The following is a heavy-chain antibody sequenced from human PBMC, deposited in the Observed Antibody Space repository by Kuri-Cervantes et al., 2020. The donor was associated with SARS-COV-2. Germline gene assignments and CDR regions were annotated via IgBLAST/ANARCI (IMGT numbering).Heavy chain of an antibody. CDR3: ARDYGVVRGVISIGIGDY. D-gene: IGHD3-10*01. Sequence: ASVKVSCKASGGTFSSYAISWVRQAPGQGLEWMGWISAYNGNTNYAQKLQGRVTMTTDTSTSTAYMELRSLRSDDTAVYYCARDYGVVRGVISIGIGDYWGQGTRVTGAS. CDR1: GGTFSSYA. CDR2: ISAYNGNT. J-gene: IGHJ4*02. V-gene: IGHV1-18*01.